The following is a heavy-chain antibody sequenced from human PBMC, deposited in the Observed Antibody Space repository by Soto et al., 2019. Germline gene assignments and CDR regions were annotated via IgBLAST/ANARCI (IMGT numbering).Heavy chain of an antibody. CDR3: ARVRYCSDNSCYSWFDY. CDR1: GFTFSNYW. Sequence: EVELVESGGGLVQPGGSLRLSCVASGFTFSNYWMHWVRQAPGKGLEWVSRISSDGSSTTYADSVKGRFTISRDNAENSLPLQMNSLRAEDTAVYYCARVRYCSDNSCYSWFDYWGQGTLVTVSS. J-gene: IGHJ4*02. D-gene: IGHD2-15*01. CDR2: ISSDGSST. V-gene: IGHV3-74*01.